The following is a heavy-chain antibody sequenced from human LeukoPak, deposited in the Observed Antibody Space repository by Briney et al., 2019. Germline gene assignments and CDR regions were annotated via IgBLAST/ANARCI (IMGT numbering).Heavy chain of an antibody. CDR1: GITFSSYA. Sequence: GGSLRLSCAASGITFSSYAMSWVRQAPGKGLEWVSAISGSGGSTYYADSVKGRFTISRDNSKNTLYLQMNSLRAEDTAVYYCAKGYSSSWPPFEYFQHWGQGTLVTVSS. D-gene: IGHD6-13*01. J-gene: IGHJ1*01. CDR2: ISGSGGST. CDR3: AKGYSSSWPPFEYFQH. V-gene: IGHV3-23*01.